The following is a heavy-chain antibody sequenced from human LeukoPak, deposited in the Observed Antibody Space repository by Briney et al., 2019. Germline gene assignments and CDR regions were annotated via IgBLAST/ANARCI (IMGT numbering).Heavy chain of an antibody. CDR2: MSPNSGNT. Sequence: GASVKVSCKASGYTFTSYDINWVRQATGQEPEWMGWMSPNSGNTGYAQKFQGRVTMTRSTSMSTAYMELSSLRSEDTAVYYCARGPPNWGSDYWGQGTLVTVSS. D-gene: IGHD7-27*01. CDR3: ARGPPNWGSDY. CDR1: GYTFTSYD. V-gene: IGHV1-8*01. J-gene: IGHJ4*02.